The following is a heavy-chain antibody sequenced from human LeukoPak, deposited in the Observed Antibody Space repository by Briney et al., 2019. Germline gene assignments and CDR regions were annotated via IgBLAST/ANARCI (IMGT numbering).Heavy chain of an antibody. CDR2: IYYGGST. CDR1: GGSISRSSYY. Sequence: SETLSLTCTVSGGSISRSSYYWGWIRQTPGKGPEWIGSIYYGGSTYYNPSLKSRVTISVDTSKNQFSLKLSSVTAADTAVYYGARQGAGVPFDYWGRGTLVTVSS. V-gene: IGHV4-39*01. D-gene: IGHD3-10*01. J-gene: IGHJ4*02. CDR3: ARQGAGVPFDY.